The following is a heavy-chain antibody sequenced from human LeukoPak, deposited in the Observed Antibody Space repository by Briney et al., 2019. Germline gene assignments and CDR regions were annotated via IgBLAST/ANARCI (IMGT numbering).Heavy chain of an antibody. D-gene: IGHD3-9*01. CDR1: GFTFSSYG. J-gene: IGHJ4*02. V-gene: IGHV3-30*18. CDR3: AKDGAFYDILTGYYTGGFDY. CDR2: ISYDGSNK. Sequence: GGSLRLSCAASGFTFSSYGMHWVRQAPGKGLEWVAVISYDGSNKYYADSVKGRFTISTDNSKNTLYLQMNSLRAEDTAVYYCAKDGAFYDILTGYYTGGFDYWGQGTLVTVSS.